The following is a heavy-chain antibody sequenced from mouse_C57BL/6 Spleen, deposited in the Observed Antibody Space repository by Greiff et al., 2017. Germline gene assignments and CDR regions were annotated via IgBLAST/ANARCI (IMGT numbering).Heavy chain of an antibody. CDR2: IYPSDSET. CDR3: ASQLRLRAWFAY. V-gene: IGHV1-61*01. D-gene: IGHD3-2*02. CDR1: GYTFTSYW. Sequence: VQLQQPGAELVRPGSSVKLSCKASGYTFTSYWMDWVKQRPGQGLEWIGNIYPSDSETHYNQKFKDKATVTVDKSSSTAYMQLSSLTSEDSAVYYCASQLRLRAWFAYWGQGTLVTVSA. J-gene: IGHJ3*01.